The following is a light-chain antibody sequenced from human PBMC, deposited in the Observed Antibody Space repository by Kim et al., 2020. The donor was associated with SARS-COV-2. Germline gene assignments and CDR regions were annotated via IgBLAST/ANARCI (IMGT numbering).Light chain of an antibody. J-gene: IGKJ2*01. CDR1: QSVSSSY. Sequence: EIVLTQSPGTLSLSPGERATLSCRASQSVSSSYLAWYQQKPGQAPRLLIYDASIRATGIPDRFSGSGSGTDFTLTISRLEPEDFAVYYCQQYTKSPLMYTFGQGTKLEI. CDR3: QQYTKSPLMYT. CDR2: DAS. V-gene: IGKV3-20*01.